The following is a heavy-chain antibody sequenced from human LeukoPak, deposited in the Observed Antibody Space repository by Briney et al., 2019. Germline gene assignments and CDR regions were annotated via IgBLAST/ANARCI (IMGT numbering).Heavy chain of an antibody. Sequence: GESLRLSCAASGFPFSSYAMSWVRQVPGKGLEWVSSIAGGGGSKYYADSVKGRFTISKDISRNTLYLQMNSLTAEDTAEYYCGKDQQLAPVKAFDIWGQGTMVTVSS. J-gene: IGHJ3*02. V-gene: IGHV3-23*01. CDR3: GKDQQLAPVKAFDI. CDR2: IAGGGGSK. CDR1: GFPFSSYA. D-gene: IGHD6-13*01.